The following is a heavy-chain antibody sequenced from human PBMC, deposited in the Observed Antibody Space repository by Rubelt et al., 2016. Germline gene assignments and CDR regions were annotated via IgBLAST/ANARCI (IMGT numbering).Heavy chain of an antibody. J-gene: IGHJ6*02. CDR3: APIFGVPDYGMDV. Sequence: EVQLVESGGGLVQPGGSLRLSCAASGFTFSTYWMTWVRQAPGKGLEWVANIKQDGSDEYYADSVKGRLASSRDKAKNSRYLEMNSLRAEYTAVYYCAPIFGVPDYGMDVWGQGTTVTVSS. CDR1: GFTFSTYW. V-gene: IGHV3-7*01. CDR2: IKQDGSDE. D-gene: IGHD3-3*01.